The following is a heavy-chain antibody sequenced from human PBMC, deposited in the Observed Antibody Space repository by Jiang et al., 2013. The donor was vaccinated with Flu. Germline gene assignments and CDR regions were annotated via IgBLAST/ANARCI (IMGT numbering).Heavy chain of an antibody. CDR3: ARDSDPLPQFCSGGSCHSGYFQH. Sequence: GGGVVQPGRSLRLSCAASGFTFSNYAMNWVRQAPGKGLEWVAVISYDGSNKHYADSVKGRFTISRDNSKNTLYLQMNSLRAEDTAVYYCARDSDPLPQFCSGGSCHSGYFQHWGQGTLVTVSS. D-gene: IGHD2-15*01. CDR1: GFTFSNYA. J-gene: IGHJ1*01. CDR2: ISYDGSNK. V-gene: IGHV3-30*04.